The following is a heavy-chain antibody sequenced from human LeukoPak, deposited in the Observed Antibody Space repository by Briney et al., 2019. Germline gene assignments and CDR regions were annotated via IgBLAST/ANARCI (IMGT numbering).Heavy chain of an antibody. CDR3: AKDWYYYDSSGYYPYYYYYYMDV. J-gene: IGHJ6*03. CDR2: ISSSGSTI. D-gene: IGHD3-22*01. CDR1: GFTFSSYE. Sequence: GGSLRLSCAASGFTFSSYEMNWVRQAPGKGLEWVSYISSSGSTIYYADSVKGRFTISRDNAKNSLYLQMNSLRAEDTAVYYCAKDWYYYDSSGYYPYYYYYYMDVWGKGTTVTVSS. V-gene: IGHV3-48*03.